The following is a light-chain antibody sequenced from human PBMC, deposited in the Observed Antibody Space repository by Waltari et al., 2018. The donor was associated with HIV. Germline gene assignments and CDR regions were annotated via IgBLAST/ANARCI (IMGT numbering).Light chain of an antibody. CDR3: QSYDTSLSAWV. Sequence: QSVLTQPPSISGAPGQRITVSCSGTSSNLAPGYDVHWYQQLPGTAPKLLLYKNKNRPSGVPDRFSASKSDASASLAITGLQAADEGDYFCQSYDTSLSAWVFGGGTRLTVL. CDR1: SSNLAPGYD. CDR2: KNK. V-gene: IGLV1-40*03. J-gene: IGLJ2*01.